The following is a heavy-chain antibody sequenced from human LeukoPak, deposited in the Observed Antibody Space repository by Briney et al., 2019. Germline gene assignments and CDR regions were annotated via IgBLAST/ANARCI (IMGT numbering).Heavy chain of an antibody. CDR2: IYYSGST. Sequence: SETLSLTCTVSGGSISSSSYYWGWIRQPPGKGLEWIGSIYYSGSTYYNPSLKSRVTISVDTSKNQFSLKLSSVTAADTAVYYCARLRITMVRGVIPTNFYYYYYMDVWGKGTTVTISS. D-gene: IGHD3-10*01. CDR1: GGSISSSSYY. CDR3: ARLRITMVRGVIPTNFYYYYYMDV. V-gene: IGHV4-39*07. J-gene: IGHJ6*03.